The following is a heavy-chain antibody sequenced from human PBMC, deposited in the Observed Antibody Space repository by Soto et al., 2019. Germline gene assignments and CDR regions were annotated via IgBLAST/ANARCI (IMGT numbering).Heavy chain of an antibody. V-gene: IGHV1-18*01. Sequence: ASVKVSCKASGYTFTSYGISWVRQAPGQGLEWMGWIRAYNGNTNYAQKLQGRVTMTTDTSTSTAYMELRSLRSDDTAVYYCARDGGELVAVIPFDYWGQGTLVTVSS. CDR2: IRAYNGNT. CDR3: ARDGGELVAVIPFDY. J-gene: IGHJ4*02. D-gene: IGHD2-21*01. CDR1: GYTFTSYG.